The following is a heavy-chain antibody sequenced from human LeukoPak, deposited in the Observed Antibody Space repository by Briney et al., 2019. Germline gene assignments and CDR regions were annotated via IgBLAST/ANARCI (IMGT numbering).Heavy chain of an antibody. J-gene: IGHJ4*02. V-gene: IGHV3-7*01. CDR3: ARERMYSGSGSTYPYYDY. CDR1: GFTFSSYW. Sequence: PGGSLRLSCAGSGFTFSSYWMSWVRQSPGKGLEWVANIKPDGSEKYYVDSVKGRFTISRDNAKNALYLEMNSLRAGDTAVYYCARERMYSGSGSTYPYYDYWGQGTLVTVSS. CDR2: IKPDGSEK. D-gene: IGHD3-10*01.